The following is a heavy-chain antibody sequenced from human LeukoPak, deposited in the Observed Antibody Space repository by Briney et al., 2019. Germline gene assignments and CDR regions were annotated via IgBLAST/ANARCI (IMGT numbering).Heavy chain of an antibody. D-gene: IGHD4-17*01. CDR2: IRYDGTDD. Sequence: GGSLRLSCAASGFTFRTYAMHWVRQAPGRGLEWVAFIRYDGTDDYYGDPVKGRFTISRDNSKNTLYLQMNSLRTDDTAVYYCAKDEETSYGDYLSLAYWGQGTLVTVSS. V-gene: IGHV3-30*02. CDR1: GFTFRTYA. J-gene: IGHJ4*02. CDR3: AKDEETSYGDYLSLAY.